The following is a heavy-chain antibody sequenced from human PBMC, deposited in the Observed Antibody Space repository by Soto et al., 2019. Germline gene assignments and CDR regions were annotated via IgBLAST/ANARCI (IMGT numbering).Heavy chain of an antibody. CDR2: NSAYNGNT. Sequence: QVQLVQSGAEVQKPGASVKVSCKASGYTFTNYGISWVRQAPGQGLEWMGWNSAYNGNTNYAQKLQGRVTMTTDTSTSTAYMELRSLRSDDTAVYYCARRQWLVGGYYYGMDVWGQGPTVTVSS. CDR3: ARRQWLVGGYYYGMDV. CDR1: GYTFTNYG. J-gene: IGHJ6*02. V-gene: IGHV1-18*01. D-gene: IGHD6-19*01.